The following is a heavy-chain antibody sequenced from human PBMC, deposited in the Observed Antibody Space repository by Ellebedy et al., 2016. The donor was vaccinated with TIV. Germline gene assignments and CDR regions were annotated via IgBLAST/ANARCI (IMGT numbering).Heavy chain of an antibody. CDR2: INPNSGGT. J-gene: IGHJ6*02. D-gene: IGHD6-19*01. CDR3: ARGPIAVADDYYYYYGMDV. V-gene: IGHV1-2*02. CDR1: GYTFTDYY. Sequence: ASVKVSCXASGYTFTDYYMHWVRQAPGQGLEWMGWINPNSGGTNYAQKFQGRVTMTRDTSISTAYMELSRLRSDDTAVYYCARGPIAVADDYYYYYGMDVWGQGTTVTVSS.